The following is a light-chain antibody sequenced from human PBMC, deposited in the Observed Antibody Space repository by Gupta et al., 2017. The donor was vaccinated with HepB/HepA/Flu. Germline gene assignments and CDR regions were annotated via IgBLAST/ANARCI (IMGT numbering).Light chain of an antibody. V-gene: IGKV1-39*01. J-gene: IGKJ3*01. Sequence: DIQMTQSPSSLSASVGDRVTITCRSSQSILRYLNWFQKKPEKAPNLLIYTASSLQSGVPSRFSGGGSGTDFTLNISSLQPEDFATYYCQQTYSVPPTFGPGTKVDVK. CDR1: QSILRY. CDR3: QQTYSVPPT. CDR2: TAS.